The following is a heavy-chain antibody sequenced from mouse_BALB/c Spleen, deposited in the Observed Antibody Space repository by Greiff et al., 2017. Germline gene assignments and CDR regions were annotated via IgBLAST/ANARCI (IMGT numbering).Heavy chain of an antibody. V-gene: IGHV1-14*01. CDR1: GYTFTSYV. D-gene: IGHD1-1*01. Sequence: EVQLQQSGPELVKPGASVKMSCKASGYTFTSYVMHWVKQKPGQGLEWIGYINPYNDGTKYNEKFKGKATLTSDKSSSTAYMELSSLTSEDSAVYYCARGISITTVVEGAMDYWGQGTSVTVSS. CDR3: ARGISITTVVEGAMDY. J-gene: IGHJ4*01. CDR2: INPYNDGT.